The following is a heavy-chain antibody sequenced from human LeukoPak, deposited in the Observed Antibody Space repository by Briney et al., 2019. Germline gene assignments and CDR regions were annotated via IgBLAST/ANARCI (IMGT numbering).Heavy chain of an antibody. CDR2: INTNGDDT. CDR3: ATDYGGNSGAFDI. Sequence: PGGSLRLSCSASGFTFSTYAMHWVRQAPGKGLEHVSTINTNGDDTYYADSMKGRFTISRDNAKNSLYLQMNSLRAEDTAVYYCATDYGGNSGAFDIWGQGTMVTVSS. CDR1: GFTFSTYA. J-gene: IGHJ3*02. D-gene: IGHD4-23*01. V-gene: IGHV3-64*04.